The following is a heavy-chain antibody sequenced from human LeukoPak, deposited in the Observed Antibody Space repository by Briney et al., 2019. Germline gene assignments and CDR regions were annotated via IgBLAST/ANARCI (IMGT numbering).Heavy chain of an antibody. CDR1: GYTFTSYG. CDR2: ISACNGNT. CDR3: ARDGWRRDGYNSGDWFDP. D-gene: IGHD5-24*01. V-gene: IGHV1-18*01. J-gene: IGHJ5*02. Sequence: ASVKVSCKASGYTFTSYGISWVRQAPGQGLEWMGWISACNGNTNYAQKLQGRVTMTTDTSTSTAYMELSSLRSEDTAVYYCARDGWRRDGYNSGDWFDPWGQGTLVTVSS.